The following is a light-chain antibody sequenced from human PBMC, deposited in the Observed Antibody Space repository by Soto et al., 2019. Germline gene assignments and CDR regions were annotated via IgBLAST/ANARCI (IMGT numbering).Light chain of an antibody. Sequence: DIQMTQSPSSLSASVGDRVTITCRASQSISSYLNWYQQKPGRAPRLLIYAASTLQSGVPSRFSGSGSGTDFTPTINSLQTVDFAAYYCQQSYIMPLTFGGGTKVEIK. CDR3: QQSYIMPLT. V-gene: IGKV1-39*01. CDR2: AAS. J-gene: IGKJ4*01. CDR1: QSISSY.